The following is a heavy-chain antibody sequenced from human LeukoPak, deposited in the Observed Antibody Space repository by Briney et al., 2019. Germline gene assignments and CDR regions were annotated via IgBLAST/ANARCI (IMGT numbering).Heavy chain of an antibody. V-gene: IGHV4-59*01. CDR3: ARETQPYSSGWHQTDYYGMDV. CDR2: IYYSGST. Sequence: SETLSLTCAVYGGSFSGYYWSWIRQPPGKGLEWIGYIYYSGSTNYNPSLKSRVTISVDTTKNQFSLKLSSVTAADTAVYYCARETQPYSSGWHQTDYYGMDVWGQGTTVTVSS. CDR1: GGSFSGYY. D-gene: IGHD6-19*01. J-gene: IGHJ6*02.